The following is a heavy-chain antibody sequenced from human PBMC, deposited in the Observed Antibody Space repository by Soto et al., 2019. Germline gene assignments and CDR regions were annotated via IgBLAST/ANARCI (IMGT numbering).Heavy chain of an antibody. Sequence: EAQLVESGGGLVQPGGSLRLSCAAFGFSLNSYEMDWVRQAPGKGLEWVSHISGSGSPIYYADSVKGRFTISRDNAKNSVFLQMNSLRAEDTAVYYCARVFGDYLIDAFDIWGQGTMGTVSS. CDR3: ARVFGDYLIDAFDI. V-gene: IGHV3-48*03. D-gene: IGHD4-17*01. CDR2: ISGSGSPI. J-gene: IGHJ3*02. CDR1: GFSLNSYE.